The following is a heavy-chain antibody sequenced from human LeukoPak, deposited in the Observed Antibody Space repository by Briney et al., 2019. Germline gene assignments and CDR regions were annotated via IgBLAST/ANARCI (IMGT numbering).Heavy chain of an antibody. CDR3: AKGCGSCYRTNYYYYYYMDV. Sequence: PGGSLRLSCAASGFTFSSYAMSWVRQAPGKGLEWVSAISGSGGSTYYADSVKGRFTISRDNSKNTLYLQMNSLRAEDTAVYYCAKGCGSCYRTNYYYYYYMDVWGKGTTVTVSS. J-gene: IGHJ6*03. CDR2: ISGSGGST. D-gene: IGHD2-15*01. V-gene: IGHV3-23*01. CDR1: GFTFSSYA.